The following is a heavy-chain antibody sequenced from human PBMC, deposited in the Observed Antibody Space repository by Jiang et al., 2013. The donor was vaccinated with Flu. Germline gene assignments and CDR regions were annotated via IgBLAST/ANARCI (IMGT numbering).Heavy chain of an antibody. Sequence: TSQTLSLTCAISGDSVSSNSAAWTWIRQSPSRGLEWLGRAYYRSKWYYDFAVSVKSRMTINPDTSKNQFSLQLNSVTPEDTAMYYCARAITVAGPNWFDPWGQGTLVTVSS. CDR3: ARAITVAGPNWFDP. D-gene: IGHD6-19*01. V-gene: IGHV6-1*01. J-gene: IGHJ5*02. CDR2: AYYRSKWYY. CDR1: GDSVSSNSAA.